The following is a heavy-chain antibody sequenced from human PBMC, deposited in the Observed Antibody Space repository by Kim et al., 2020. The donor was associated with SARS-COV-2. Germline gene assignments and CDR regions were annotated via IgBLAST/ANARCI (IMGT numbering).Heavy chain of an antibody. J-gene: IGHJ4*02. CDR2: IYSGGST. D-gene: IGHD5-12*01. Sequence: GGSLRLSCAASGFTVSSNYMSWVRQAPGKGLEWVSVIYSGGSTYYADSVKGRFTISRDNSKNTLYLQMNSLRAEDTAVYYCARTSYSGYQIPHFDYWGQGTLVTVSS. V-gene: IGHV3-53*01. CDR1: GFTVSSNY. CDR3: ARTSYSGYQIPHFDY.